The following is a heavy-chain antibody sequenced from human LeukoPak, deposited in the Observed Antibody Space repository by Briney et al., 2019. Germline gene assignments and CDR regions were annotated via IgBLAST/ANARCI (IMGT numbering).Heavy chain of an antibody. CDR2: IRYDGSKK. Sequence: GGSLRLSCAASGLSLNNYGMHWVRQAPGKGLEWVAFIRYDGSKKYYADSVKGRFTISRDNPKNTLFLRMNSLRADDTAVYYCARWGNSIMTTFGGVIPDDWFDPWGQGTLVTVSS. V-gene: IGHV3-30*02. J-gene: IGHJ5*02. D-gene: IGHD3-16*02. CDR1: GLSLNNYG. CDR3: ARWGNSIMTTFGGVIPDDWFDP.